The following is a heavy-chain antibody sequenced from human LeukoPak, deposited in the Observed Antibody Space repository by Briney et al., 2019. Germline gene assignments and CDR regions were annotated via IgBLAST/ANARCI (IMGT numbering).Heavy chain of an antibody. J-gene: IGHJ4*02. Sequence: SQTLSLTCAISGDSVSSNSAAWNWTRQSPSRGLEWLGRTYYRSKWYNDYAVSAKSRITINPDTSKNQFSLQLNSVTPEDTAVYYCAREELWFGELLSYYFDYWGQGTLVTVSS. CDR3: AREELWFGELLSYYFDY. CDR2: TYYRSKWYN. CDR1: GDSVSSNSAA. V-gene: IGHV6-1*01. D-gene: IGHD3-10*01.